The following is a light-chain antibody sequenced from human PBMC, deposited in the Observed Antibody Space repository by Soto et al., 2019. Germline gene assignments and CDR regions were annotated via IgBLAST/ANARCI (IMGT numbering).Light chain of an antibody. V-gene: IGLV1-44*01. CDR2: SNN. J-gene: IGLJ2*01. CDR3: VAWDDSLNGYVV. Sequence: QAVLTQPPSACGTPGQRVTISCSGSSSNIGSNTVNWYQQLPGTAPKLVIYSNNQRPSGVPDRFSGSKSGTSASLAISGLQSEDEADYYCVAWDDSLNGYVVFGGGTKLTVL. CDR1: SSNIGSNT.